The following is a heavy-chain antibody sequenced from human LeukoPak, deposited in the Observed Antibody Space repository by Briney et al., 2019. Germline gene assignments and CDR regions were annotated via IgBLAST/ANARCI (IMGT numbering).Heavy chain of an antibody. CDR3: ASPNGGNWFDP. V-gene: IGHV3-7*01. J-gene: IGHJ5*02. CDR1: GFTFSSYW. D-gene: IGHD2-8*01. CDR2: IKQDGSEK. Sequence: PGGSLRLSCAASGFTFSSYWMSWVRQAPGKGLEWVANIKQDGSEKYYVDSVKGRFTISRDNAKNSLYLQMNSLRAEDTVVYYCASPNGGNWFDPWGQGTLVTVSS.